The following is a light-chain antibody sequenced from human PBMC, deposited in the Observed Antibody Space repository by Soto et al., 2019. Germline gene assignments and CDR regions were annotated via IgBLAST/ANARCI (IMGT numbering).Light chain of an antibody. V-gene: IGKV3-20*01. CDR3: QNHAGSPYT. CDR2: GAS. J-gene: IGKJ2*01. Sequence: EVVLTQSPGTLSLSPGETATLSCRASQTVRGNYLAWYQQKPGQTPRLLIYGASTRATGIPDRFSGSGSGTDFILTINRLEPEDSAVYYCQNHAGSPYTFGQGSNLEIK. CDR1: QTVRGNY.